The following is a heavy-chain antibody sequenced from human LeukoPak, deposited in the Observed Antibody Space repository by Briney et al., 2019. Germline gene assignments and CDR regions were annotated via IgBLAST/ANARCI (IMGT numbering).Heavy chain of an antibody. CDR2: IYYSGST. J-gene: IGHJ5*02. Sequence: PSETLSLTCTVSGGSISSYYWSWIRQPPGKGLEWIGYIYYSGSTNYNPSLKSRVTISVDTSKSQFSLKLSSVTAADTAVYYCARDRGCCSSTSCYDWFDPWGQGTLVTVSS. CDR1: GGSISSYY. V-gene: IGHV4-59*01. D-gene: IGHD2-2*01. CDR3: ARDRGCCSSTSCYDWFDP.